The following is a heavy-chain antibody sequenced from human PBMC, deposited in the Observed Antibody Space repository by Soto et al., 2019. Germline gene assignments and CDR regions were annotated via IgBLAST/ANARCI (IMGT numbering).Heavy chain of an antibody. CDR2: IYPGDSDT. Sequence: GESLKISCKGSGYSFTSYWIGWVRQMPGKGLEWMGIIYPGDSDTRYSPSFQGQVTISADKSISTAYLQWSSLKASDTAMYYCARHLIAARTGARYYYGMDVWGQGTTVTVSS. D-gene: IGHD6-6*01. J-gene: IGHJ6*02. CDR1: GYSFTSYW. V-gene: IGHV5-51*01. CDR3: ARHLIAARTGARYYYGMDV.